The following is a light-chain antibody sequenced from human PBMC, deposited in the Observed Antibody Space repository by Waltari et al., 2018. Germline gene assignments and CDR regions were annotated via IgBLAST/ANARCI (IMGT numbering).Light chain of an antibody. CDR2: KAS. Sequence: DIQMTQSPSTLSASVGDRVTITCRASQSISSWLAWYQQKPGKAPKLLIYKASSLESGVPSRFSGSGSGTEFTLTISSLQPDDFATYYCQQYNSQNTFGQGTKLEIK. V-gene: IGKV1-5*03. CDR3: QQYNSQNT. J-gene: IGKJ2*01. CDR1: QSISSW.